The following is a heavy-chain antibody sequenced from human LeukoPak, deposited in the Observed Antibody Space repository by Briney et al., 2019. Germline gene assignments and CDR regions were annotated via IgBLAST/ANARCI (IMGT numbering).Heavy chain of an antibody. D-gene: IGHD1-26*01. J-gene: IGHJ2*01. CDR1: GFTSGTYW. CDR3: ASPFRIVVDV. CDR2: IKQDGSEK. Sequence: GGSLRLSCAASGFTSGTYWMSWVRQAPGKGLEWVANIKQDGSEKYYVDSVKGRFTISRDNAKNLLYLQMNSLRGEDTAVYYCASPFRIVVDVWGRGTLVTVSS. V-gene: IGHV3-7*01.